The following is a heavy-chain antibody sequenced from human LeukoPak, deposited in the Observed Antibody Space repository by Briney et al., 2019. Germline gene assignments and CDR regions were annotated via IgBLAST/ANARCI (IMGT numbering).Heavy chain of an antibody. CDR2: ISSSSSYI. Sequence: GGSLRLSCAASGFTFSSYSMNWVRQAPGKGLEWVSSISSSSSYIYYADSVKGRFTISRDNAKNSLYLQMNSLRAEDTAVYYCARELEYSSSSNHQRWIKYGNWFDPWGQGTLVTVSS. D-gene: IGHD6-6*01. J-gene: IGHJ5*02. V-gene: IGHV3-21*01. CDR3: ARELEYSSSSNHQRWIKYGNWFDP. CDR1: GFTFSSYS.